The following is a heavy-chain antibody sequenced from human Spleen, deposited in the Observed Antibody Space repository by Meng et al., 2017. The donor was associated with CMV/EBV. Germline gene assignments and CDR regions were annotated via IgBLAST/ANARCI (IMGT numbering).Heavy chain of an antibody. CDR3: ARKMSLAATGNYYGMDV. CDR1: YTFTIYD. J-gene: IGHJ6*02. V-gene: IGHV1-8*01. D-gene: IGHD6-25*01. CDR2: MHTNSGNT. Sequence: YTFTIYDINWVRQATGQGLEWMGWMHTNSGNTGYAQKFQGRVTMTRNTSISTAYMELRSLRSEDTAVYYCARKMSLAATGNYYGMDVWGQGTTVTVSS.